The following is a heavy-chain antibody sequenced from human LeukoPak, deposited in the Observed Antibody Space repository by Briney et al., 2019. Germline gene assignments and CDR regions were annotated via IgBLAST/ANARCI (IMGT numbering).Heavy chain of an antibody. CDR3: ATVRRGSSGWYADV. D-gene: IGHD6-19*01. J-gene: IGHJ6*02. Sequence: GGSLRLSCVASGFTFRNYGMQGVRQAPGKGREWVAVIWYDGSQKNYADSMKGRFTISRDNSKSTPYLQTISLRAEDTAVYYCATVRRGSSGWYADVWGQGTTVTVSS. CDR2: IWYDGSQK. CDR1: GFTFRNYG. V-gene: IGHV3-33*01.